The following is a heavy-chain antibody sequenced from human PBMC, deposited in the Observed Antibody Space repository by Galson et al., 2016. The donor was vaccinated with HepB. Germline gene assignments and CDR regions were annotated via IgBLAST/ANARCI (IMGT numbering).Heavy chain of an antibody. CDR1: GFTFSSHT. Sequence: SLRLSCAASGFTFSSHTMSWVRQLPGKGLEWVSGMSGGGGSIFYADSVKGRFIISRDNSKNTLYLQMSSLRPEDTAIYYCAKPRAATTSYFDYWGQGILVTVSS. J-gene: IGHJ4*02. CDR3: AKPRAATTSYFDY. V-gene: IGHV3-23*01. CDR2: MSGGGGSI. D-gene: IGHD1-14*01.